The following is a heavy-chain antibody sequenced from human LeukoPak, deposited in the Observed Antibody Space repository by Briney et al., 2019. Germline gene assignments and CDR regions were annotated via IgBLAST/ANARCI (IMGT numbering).Heavy chain of an antibody. V-gene: IGHV3-7*01. J-gene: IGHJ6*03. Sequence: GGSLRLSCAASGFTFNSYWMSWVRQAPGKGLEWVANIKQDGSEKYYVDSVKGRFTISRDNAKNSLYLQMNSLRAEDTAVYYCARDQTKWQPLRRRDYYYMDVWGKGTTVTVSS. CDR3: ARDQTKWQPLRRRDYYYMDV. CDR1: GFTFNSYW. D-gene: IGHD1-26*01. CDR2: IKQDGSEK.